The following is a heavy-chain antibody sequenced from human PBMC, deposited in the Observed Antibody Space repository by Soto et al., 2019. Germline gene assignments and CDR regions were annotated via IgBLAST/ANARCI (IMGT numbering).Heavy chain of an antibody. D-gene: IGHD4-17*01. CDR3: AHRPDGPDYGDDSMSVYFDY. V-gene: IGHV2-5*02. Sequence: QITLKESGPTLVKPTQTLTLTCTFSGFSLSSSGVGVGWIRQPPGKALEWLALIYWDDGKRYSPSLKTRLTITKDTSKNQVVLTLTNMDPVDTATYFCAHRPDGPDYGDDSMSVYFDYWGQGSLVTVSS. CDR1: GFSLSSSGVG. CDR2: IYWDDGK. J-gene: IGHJ4*02.